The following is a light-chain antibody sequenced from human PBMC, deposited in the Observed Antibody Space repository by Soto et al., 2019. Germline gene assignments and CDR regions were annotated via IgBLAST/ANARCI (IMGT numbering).Light chain of an antibody. CDR2: AAS. CDR1: QSVGSSY. CDR3: QQYGNSPIT. Sequence: EIVLTQSPGTLSLSPGEGATLSCRASQSVGSSYLAWYQQKPGQAPRLLMYAASSRATGIPDRFSGSGSGTDFTLTISRLEPEDFAVYYCQQYGNSPITFGQGTRLDIE. J-gene: IGKJ5*01. V-gene: IGKV3-20*01.